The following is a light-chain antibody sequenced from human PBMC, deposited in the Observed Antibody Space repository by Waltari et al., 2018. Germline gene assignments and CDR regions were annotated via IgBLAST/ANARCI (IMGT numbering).Light chain of an antibody. CDR2: VNSDGSH. CDR3: QTWGTGIHVV. J-gene: IGLJ2*01. V-gene: IGLV4-69*01. CDR1: SGHSSYT. Sequence: QLVLTQSPSASASLGASVKLTCTLSSGHSSYTLAWHQQQPEKGPRYLMKVNSDGSHSKGDGIPDRFSGSSSGAERYLTISSLQSEDEADYYCQTWGTGIHVVFGGGTKLTVL.